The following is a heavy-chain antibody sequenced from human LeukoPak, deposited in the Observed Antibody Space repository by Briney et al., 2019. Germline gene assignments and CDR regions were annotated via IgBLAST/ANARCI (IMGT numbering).Heavy chain of an antibody. CDR1: GFSFSTYW. CDR3: ARSRVTYYYNYGMDV. V-gene: IGHV5-51*01. CDR2: IFPGGPDI. D-gene: IGHD2-21*02. J-gene: IGHJ6*02. Sequence: GESLKISCKGSGFSFSTYWIGWVRQMPGKGLEWMGIIFPGGPDIRYSLSFQGQVTISADKSISTAYLQWSSLKASDSAIYYCARSRVTYYYNYGMDVWGQGTTVSVSS.